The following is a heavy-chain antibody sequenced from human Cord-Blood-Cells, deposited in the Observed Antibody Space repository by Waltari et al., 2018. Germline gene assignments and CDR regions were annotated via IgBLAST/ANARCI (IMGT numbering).Heavy chain of an antibody. V-gene: IGHV4-34*01. CDR1: GGSFSGYY. Sequence: QVQLQQWGAGLLKPSETLSLTCAVYGGSFSGYYWSWIRQPPGKGLEWIGEINHSGSANDNPSLKRRVTISVDTSKNQFSLKLSSVTAADTAVYYCARSVAADIDYWGQGTLVTVSS. D-gene: IGHD2-15*01. CDR3: ARSVAADIDY. CDR2: INHSGSA. J-gene: IGHJ4*02.